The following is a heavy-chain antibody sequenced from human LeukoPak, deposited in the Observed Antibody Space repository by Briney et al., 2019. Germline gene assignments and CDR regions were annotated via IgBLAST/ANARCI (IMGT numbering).Heavy chain of an antibody. V-gene: IGHV5-51*01. Sequence: GESLKISCKGSGSRFTNYWIGWVRQMPGKGLERMGIIYPGDSDNRYNPSFQGQVTISADKSISTAYLQWSSLKASDTAMYYCAGRAHCSGDSYCVVDYFDYWGQGTLVTVSS. CDR1: GSRFTNYW. D-gene: IGHD2-15*01. J-gene: IGHJ4*02. CDR2: IYPGDSDN. CDR3: AGRAHCSGDSYCVVDYFDY.